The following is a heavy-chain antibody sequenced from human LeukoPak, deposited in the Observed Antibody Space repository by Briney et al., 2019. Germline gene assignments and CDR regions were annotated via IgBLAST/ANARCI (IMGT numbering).Heavy chain of an antibody. V-gene: IGHV3-21*01. CDR1: GFTFSSYS. CDR3: ARAVSGNYYDSSGYYYDY. D-gene: IGHD3-22*01. J-gene: IGHJ4*02. Sequence: GGSLRLSCAASGFTFSSYSMTWVRQAPGKGLEWVSSISSSSSYIYYADSVKGRFTISRDDAKNSLYLQMNSLRAEDTAVYYCARAVSGNYYDSSGYYYDYWGQGTLVTVSS. CDR2: ISSSSSYI.